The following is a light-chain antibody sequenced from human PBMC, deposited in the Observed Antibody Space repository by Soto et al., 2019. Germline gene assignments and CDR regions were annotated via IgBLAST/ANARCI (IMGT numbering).Light chain of an antibody. Sequence: VLSQTPLSLSVTPGQPASISCRSNQSLLHTDGKDHLYWFLQKPGQPPQRLIYEVSNRFSGVTERFSGSGSGTDFTLKISRLEAEDVGVYYCMQSTYRPLTFGGGTKVEIK. CDR3: MQSTYRPLT. J-gene: IGKJ4*01. CDR2: EVS. CDR1: QSLLHTDGKDH. V-gene: IGKV2D-29*01.